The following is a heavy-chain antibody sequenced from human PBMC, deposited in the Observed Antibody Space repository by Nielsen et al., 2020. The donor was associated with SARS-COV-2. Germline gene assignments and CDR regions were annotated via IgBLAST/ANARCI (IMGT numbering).Heavy chain of an antibody. D-gene: IGHD6-13*01. J-gene: IGHJ4*02. CDR2: ISYEGSKK. V-gene: IGHV3-30*03. CDR1: GFTFNNYG. Sequence: GGSLRLSCAASGFTFNNYGFYWVRQAPGKGLEWVASISYEGSKKYYADSLTGRFTVSRDTSKNTVYLQMNSLRAEDTAVYYCARVGHSSSWWGQGTLVTVSS. CDR3: ARVGHSSSW.